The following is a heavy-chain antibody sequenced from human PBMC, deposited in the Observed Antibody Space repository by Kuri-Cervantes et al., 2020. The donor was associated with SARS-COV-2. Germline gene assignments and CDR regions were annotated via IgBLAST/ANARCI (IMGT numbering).Heavy chain of an antibody. J-gene: IGHJ3*02. CDR2: ITRSSVYI. CDR1: GFTFSAYT. Sequence: GGSLRLSCVASGFTFSAYTLNWVRQAPGKGLEWVSSITRSSVYISYADSLKGRFTISRDNSKNTLYLQMNSLRAEDTAVYYCARQVFDAFDIWGQGTMVTVSS. V-gene: IGHV3-21*01. CDR3: ARQVFDAFDI.